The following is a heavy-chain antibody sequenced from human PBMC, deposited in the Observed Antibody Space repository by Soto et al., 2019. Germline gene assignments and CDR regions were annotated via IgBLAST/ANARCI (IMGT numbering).Heavy chain of an antibody. Sequence: ASVKVSCKASGYTFTSYAMHWVRQAPGQRLEWMGWINAGNGNTKYSQKFQGRVTITRDTSASTAYMELSSLRSEDTAVYYCARLHDNIVVVVAAPGGAYYYGMDVWGQGTTVTVSS. CDR3: ARLHDNIVVVVAAPGGAYYYGMDV. CDR2: INAGNGNT. D-gene: IGHD2-15*01. V-gene: IGHV1-3*01. CDR1: GYTFTSYA. J-gene: IGHJ6*02.